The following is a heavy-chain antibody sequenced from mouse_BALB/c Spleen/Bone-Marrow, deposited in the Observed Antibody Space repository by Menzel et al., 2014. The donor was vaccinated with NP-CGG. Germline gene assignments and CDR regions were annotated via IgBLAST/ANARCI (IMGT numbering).Heavy chain of an antibody. CDR3: ARGDLYYGNLYAMDY. CDR2: INPGSGGT. V-gene: IGHV1-54*01. J-gene: IGHJ4*01. D-gene: IGHD2-1*01. CDR1: GYAFTNYL. Sequence: VKLVESGAELVRPGTSVKVSCKASGYAFTNYLIEWIKKRPGQGLEWIGVINPGSGGTNYNEKFKGKATLTADKSSSTAYMQLSSLTSNDSAVYFCARGDLYYGNLYAMDYRGQGTSVTVSS.